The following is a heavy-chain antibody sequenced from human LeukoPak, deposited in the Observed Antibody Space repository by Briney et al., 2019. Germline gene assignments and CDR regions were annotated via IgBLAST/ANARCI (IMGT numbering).Heavy chain of an antibody. CDR3: ARGLYSSTTYYFDY. D-gene: IGHD6-13*01. CDR2: IKKDGSEK. Sequence: AGGSLRLSCAASGSTFSNYWMSWVRQAPGKGLEWVANIKKDGSEKYYVDSVKGRFTISRDNAKNSMYLQMNSLRAEDTAVYYCARGLYSSTTYYFDYWGQGTLVTVSS. V-gene: IGHV3-7*03. J-gene: IGHJ4*02. CDR1: GSTFSNYW.